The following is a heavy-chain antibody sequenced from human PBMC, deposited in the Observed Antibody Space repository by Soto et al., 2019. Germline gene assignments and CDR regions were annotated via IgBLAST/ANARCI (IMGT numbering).Heavy chain of an antibody. V-gene: IGHV1-3*01. CDR3: ARFRSEQQLTLRYFDL. D-gene: IGHD6-13*01. CDR1: GYTFTSYA. J-gene: IGHJ2*01. Sequence: QVQLVQSGAEVKKPGASVKVSCKASGYTFTSYAMHWVRQAPGQRLEWMGWINAGNGNTKYSQKFQGRVTITRDTSASTAYMELSSLRSEDTAVYYCARFRSEQQLTLRYFDLWGRGTLVTVSS. CDR2: INAGNGNT.